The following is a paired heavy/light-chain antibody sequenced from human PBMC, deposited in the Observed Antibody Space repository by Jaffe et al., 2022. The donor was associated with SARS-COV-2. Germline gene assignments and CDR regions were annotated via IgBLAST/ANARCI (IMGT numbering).Light chain of an antibody. CDR2: AKN. CDR3: NSREDSGNRYV. Sequence: SSGLTQDPAVSVALGQTVTITCRGDALRSYSATWYQQKPGQAPTLVMSAKNNRPSGIPDRFSGSNSGNTASLTITGAQAEDEADYYCNSREDSGNRYVFGAGTRVTVL. CDR1: ALRSYS. V-gene: IGLV3-19*01. J-gene: IGLJ1*01.
Heavy chain of an antibody. CDR3: ARIGYFNSRGFYYADGFAL. CDR1: GFRFSEYY. V-gene: IGHV3-11*01. D-gene: IGHD3-22*01. Sequence: QEQLVESGGGSVRPGGSLRLSCSASGFRFSEYYMAWIRQAPGQGLEWLSYISGSSNIIYSADSMRGRLTISRDNANKLLYLELKNLRADDTATYYCARIGYFNSRGFYYADGFALWGQGAVVTVSS. CDR2: ISGSSNII. J-gene: IGHJ3*01.